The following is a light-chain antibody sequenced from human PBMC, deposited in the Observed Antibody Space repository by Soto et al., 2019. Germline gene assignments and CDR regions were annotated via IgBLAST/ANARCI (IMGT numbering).Light chain of an antibody. V-gene: IGKV3-20*01. J-gene: IGKJ1*01. CDR3: QHYGTSATWT. CDR1: QSISSTY. CDR2: GAS. Sequence: EIVLTQSPGTLSLSPGERATLSCRASQSISSTYLAWYQQKPGQAPRPLIFGASSRATGIPGRFSGSGSGTDFTLTLSRLEPEDFAVYYCQHYGTSATWTFGQGTKVEIK.